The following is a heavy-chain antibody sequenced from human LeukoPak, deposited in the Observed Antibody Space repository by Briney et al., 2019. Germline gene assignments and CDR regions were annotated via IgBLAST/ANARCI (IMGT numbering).Heavy chain of an antibody. CDR2: IYYSGST. CDR1: GGSVSSGSYY. J-gene: IGHJ6*04. V-gene: IGHV4-61*01. CDR3: ARATGYGRSSTSHYYYYYGMDV. Sequence: SETLSLTCTVSGGSVSSGSYYWSWIRQPPGKGLEWIGYIYYSGSTNYNPSLKSRVTISVDTSKNQFSLKLSSVTAADTAVYYCARATGYGRSSTSHYYYYYGMDVWGKGTTVTVSS. D-gene: IGHD2-2*01.